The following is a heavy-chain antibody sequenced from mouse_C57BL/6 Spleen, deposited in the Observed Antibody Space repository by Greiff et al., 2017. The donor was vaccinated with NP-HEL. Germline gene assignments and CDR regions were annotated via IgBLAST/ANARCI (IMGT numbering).Heavy chain of an antibody. V-gene: IGHV1-82*01. D-gene: IGHD1-1*01. J-gene: IGHJ4*01. CDR3: ARVYDYYSGSSPDYDAMDY. Sequence: QVQLQQSGPELVKPGASVKISCKASGYAFSSSWMNWVKQRPGKGLEWIGRIYPGDGDTNYNGKFKGKATLTADKSSSTAYMQLSSLTSEDSAVYFCARVYDYYSGSSPDYDAMDYWGQGTSVTVSS. CDR2: IYPGDGDT. CDR1: GYAFSSSW.